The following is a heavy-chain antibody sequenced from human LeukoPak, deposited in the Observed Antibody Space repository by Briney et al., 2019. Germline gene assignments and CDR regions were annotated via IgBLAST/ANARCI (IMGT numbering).Heavy chain of an antibody. CDR1: GYTFIDYY. CDR3: ARSSSTSCYEFDY. CDR2: INPNSGVT. J-gene: IGHJ4*02. D-gene: IGHD2-2*01. V-gene: IGHV1-2*02. Sequence: RASVTVSCKGSGYTFIDYYLQWVPQAPGQGLEWVGWINPNSGVTNYAQKFQGRVSITSDTSISTVYMELSRLRSDDTAVYYCARSSSTSCYEFDYWGQVTLVTVSS.